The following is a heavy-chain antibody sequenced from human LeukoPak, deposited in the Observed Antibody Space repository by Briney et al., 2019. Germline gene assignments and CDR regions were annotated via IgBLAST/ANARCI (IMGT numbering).Heavy chain of an antibody. Sequence: GASVKVSCKASGYTFTSYGISWVRQAPGQGLEWMGWISAYNGNTNYAQKFQGRVTMTRDTSISTAYMELSRLRSDDTAVYYCARGGKAAAGGEDWFDPWGQGTLVTVSS. J-gene: IGHJ5*02. V-gene: IGHV1-18*01. CDR1: GYTFTSYG. D-gene: IGHD6-13*01. CDR2: ISAYNGNT. CDR3: ARGGKAAAGGEDWFDP.